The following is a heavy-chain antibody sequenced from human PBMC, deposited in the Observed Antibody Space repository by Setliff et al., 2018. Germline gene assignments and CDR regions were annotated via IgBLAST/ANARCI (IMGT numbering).Heavy chain of an antibody. J-gene: IGHJ6*02. CDR2: IYHSGST. Sequence: PSETLSLTCAIYGQSFSDYYWSWVRQPPGKGLEWIGEIYHSGSTNYNPSLKSRVTISVDTSKNQFSLKLSSVTAADTAVYYCARDRQYCSSPTCYGSYFYYYGMDVWGQGTTVTVSS. D-gene: IGHD2-2*01. CDR3: ARDRQYCSSPTCYGSYFYYYGMDV. CDR1: GQSFSDYY. V-gene: IGHV4-34*01.